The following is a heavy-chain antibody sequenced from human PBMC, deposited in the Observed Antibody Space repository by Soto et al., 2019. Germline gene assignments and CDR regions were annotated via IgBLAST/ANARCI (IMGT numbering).Heavy chain of an antibody. CDR2: VYYSGNT. J-gene: IGHJ4*02. Sequence: PSETLSLTCTVSGGSISSYYWSWIRQPPGKGLEWIGYVYYSGNTNYNPPLKSRVTISVDTSKNQFSLKLSSVTAADTAVYYCARRVKYGSGRRPAYYFDYWGQGTLVTVSS. CDR1: GGSISSYY. CDR3: ARRVKYGSGRRPAYYFDY. D-gene: IGHD3-10*01. V-gene: IGHV4-59*01.